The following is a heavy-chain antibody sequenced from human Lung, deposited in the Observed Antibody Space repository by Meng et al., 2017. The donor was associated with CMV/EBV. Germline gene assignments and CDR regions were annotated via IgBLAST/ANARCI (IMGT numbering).Heavy chain of an antibody. J-gene: IGHJ4*02. D-gene: IGHD4-17*01. V-gene: IGHV3-48*04. CDR3: ATDPDYDYDFDY. Sequence: GSLRLSCAASGFIFPAFSMNWVRQAPGKGLEWVSHINSRSNNIGYADSVKGRFTISRDIPGNSLYLQMNSLRVEDTGVYYCATDPDYDYDFDYWGQGTLVTVSS. CDR1: GFIFPAFS. CDR2: INSRSNNI.